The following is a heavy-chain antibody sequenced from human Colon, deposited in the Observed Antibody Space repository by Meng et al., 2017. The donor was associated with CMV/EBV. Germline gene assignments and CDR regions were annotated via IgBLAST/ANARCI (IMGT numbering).Heavy chain of an antibody. J-gene: IGHJ4*02. V-gene: IGHV4-59*13. CDR1: GGSISTYY. Sequence: GSLRLSCNVSGGSISTYYWTWSRQHPGKGLEWIGNVYYTGSVKYNPSLKSPLTISVDTAKNQFSLKLTSVTVTDTATYYCARADPSLAMYYFDYWGPGMLVTVSS. CDR3: ARADPSLAMYYFDY. D-gene: IGHD3-16*01. CDR2: VYYTGSV.